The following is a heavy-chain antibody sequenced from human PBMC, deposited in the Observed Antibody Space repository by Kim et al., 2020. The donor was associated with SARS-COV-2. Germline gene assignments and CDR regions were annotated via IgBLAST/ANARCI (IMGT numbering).Heavy chain of an antibody. Sequence: SETLSLTCTVYGDSINYYYWTWIRQPPGKGLEWIGYVYYSGSNKYNPSLESRVTISVDTSKNHFSLTLRSVTSADTAMYYCARDHPYGDYIAFDIWGQGTMVTVSS. CDR2: VYYSGSN. J-gene: IGHJ3*02. CDR1: GDSINYYY. CDR3: ARDHPYGDYIAFDI. V-gene: IGHV4-59*01. D-gene: IGHD4-17*01.